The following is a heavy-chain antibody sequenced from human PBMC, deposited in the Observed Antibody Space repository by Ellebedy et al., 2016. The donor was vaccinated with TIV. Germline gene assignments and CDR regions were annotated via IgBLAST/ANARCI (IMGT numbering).Heavy chain of an antibody. CDR2: INPKTRDI. Sequence: AASVKVSCKASGYIFTDHRVDWVRQAPGQGLEWMGWINPKTRDIHYVQRFQGRVTMTRDTSITTVYMELDRLTSDDKAVYYCARDRMGSYEYWGQGTRVTVSS. CDR3: ARDRMGSYEY. V-gene: IGHV1-2*02. J-gene: IGHJ4*02. CDR1: GYIFTDHR. D-gene: IGHD3-10*01.